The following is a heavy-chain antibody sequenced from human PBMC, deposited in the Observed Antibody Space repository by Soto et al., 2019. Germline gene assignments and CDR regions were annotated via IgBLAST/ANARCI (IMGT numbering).Heavy chain of an antibody. J-gene: IGHJ6*02. D-gene: IGHD5-18*01. CDR3: ARDRIQPGPGFYYYGMDV. CDR1: GGSISSGYH. V-gene: IGHV4-38-2*02. Sequence: SETLSLTCTVSGGSISSGYHWAWIRQPPGMRLEWVASIFHTGTTYYNPSLTSRVTISVDTSKNQFSLKLTSVTAADSAVYYCARDRIQPGPGFYYYGMDVWGQGTTVTVSS. CDR2: IFHTGTT.